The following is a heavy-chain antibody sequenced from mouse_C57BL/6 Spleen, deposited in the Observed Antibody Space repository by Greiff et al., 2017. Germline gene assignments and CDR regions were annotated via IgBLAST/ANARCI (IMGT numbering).Heavy chain of an antibody. CDR1: GYTFTSYW. D-gene: IGHD2-1*01. V-gene: IGHV1-64*01. CDR2: IHPNSGST. Sequence: VQLQQPGAELVKPGASVKLSCKASGYTFTSYWMHWVKQRPGQGLEWIGMIHPNSGSTNYTEQFKSKATLTVDNSSSTAYMQLSSLTSEDSAVFYYARPRIYYASGFAYWGQGTLVTVSA. J-gene: IGHJ3*01. CDR3: ARPRIYYASGFAY.